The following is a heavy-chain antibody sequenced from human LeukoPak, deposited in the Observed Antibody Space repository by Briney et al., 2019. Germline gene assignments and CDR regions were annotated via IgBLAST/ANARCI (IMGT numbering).Heavy chain of an antibody. CDR1: GYTFTNYG. CDR3: ARDPDFYDFWSGNYVHYYYMDV. Sequence: ASVKVSCKASGYTFTNYGIIWVRQAPGQGLEWMGWISAYNGNTNYAQNLQGRVTMTTDTSTSTAYMELRSLRSDDTAVYYCARDPDFYDFWSGNYVHYYYMDVWGKGTTVTVSS. J-gene: IGHJ6*03. CDR2: ISAYNGNT. D-gene: IGHD3-3*01. V-gene: IGHV1-18*01.